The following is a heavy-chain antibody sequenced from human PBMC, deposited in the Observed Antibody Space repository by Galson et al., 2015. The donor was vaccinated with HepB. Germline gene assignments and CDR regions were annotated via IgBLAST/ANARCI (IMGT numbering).Heavy chain of an antibody. CDR2: INSDGSST. Sequence: SLRLSCAASGFTFSSYWMHWVRQAPGKGLVWVSRINSDGSSTSYADSVKGRFTISRDNAKNTLYLQMNSLRAEDTAVYYCAREPSYYDSSGYLDPWGYYGMDVWGQGTTVTVSS. D-gene: IGHD3-22*01. CDR1: GFTFSSYW. J-gene: IGHJ6*02. V-gene: IGHV3-74*01. CDR3: AREPSYYDSSGYLDPWGYYGMDV.